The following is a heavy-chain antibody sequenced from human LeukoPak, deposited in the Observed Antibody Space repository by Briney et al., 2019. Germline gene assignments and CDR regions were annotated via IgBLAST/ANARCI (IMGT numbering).Heavy chain of an antibody. V-gene: IGHV1-2*02. D-gene: IGHD3-10*01. CDR2: INPNSGGT. Sequence: ASVKVSRKASGYTFTGYYMHWVRQAPGQGLEWMGWINPNSGGTNYAQKFQGRVTMTRDTSISTAYMELSRLRSDDTAVYYCARVGWFGELLFFDPWGRGTLVTVSS. CDR3: ARVGWFGELLFFDP. CDR1: GYTFTGYY. J-gene: IGHJ5*02.